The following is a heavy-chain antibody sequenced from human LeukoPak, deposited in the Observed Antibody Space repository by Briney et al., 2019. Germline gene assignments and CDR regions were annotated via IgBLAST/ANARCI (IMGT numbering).Heavy chain of an antibody. D-gene: IGHD6-13*01. J-gene: IGHJ4*02. CDR1: GFTFDDYG. CDR3: ARDELDSSSWVYFDY. CDR2: INWNGGST. Sequence: GGSLRLSCAASGFTFDDYGMSWVRQAPGKGLEWVSGINWNGGSTGYADSVKGRFTISRDNAKNSLYLQMNSLRAEETALYYCARDELDSSSWVYFDYWGQGTLVTVSS. V-gene: IGHV3-20*04.